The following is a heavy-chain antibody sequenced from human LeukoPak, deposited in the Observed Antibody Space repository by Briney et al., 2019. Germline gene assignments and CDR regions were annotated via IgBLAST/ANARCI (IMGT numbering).Heavy chain of an antibody. CDR3: ARDIRITMVRGVPDY. Sequence: PGGSLRLSCAASGFTFSSYAMHWVRQAPGKGLEWVAVISYDGSNKYYADSVKGRFTISRDNSKNTLYLQMNSLRAEDTAVYYCARDIRITMVRGVPDYWGQGTLVTVSS. J-gene: IGHJ4*02. D-gene: IGHD3-10*01. V-gene: IGHV3-30-3*01. CDR2: ISYDGSNK. CDR1: GFTFSSYA.